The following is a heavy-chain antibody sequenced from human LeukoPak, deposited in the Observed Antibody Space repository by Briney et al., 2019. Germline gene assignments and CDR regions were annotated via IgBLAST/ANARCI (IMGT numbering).Heavy chain of an antibody. CDR1: GGSFSDYS. Sequence: PSETLSLTCAVYGGSFSDYSWNWIRQPPGKGLEWIGEINRSGSTNYNPSLRGRVTISADTSKNQFSLKMSSVTAADTAVYFCARKPNYPDYWGQGTPVTVSS. J-gene: IGHJ4*02. CDR2: INRSGST. D-gene: IGHD1-1*01. CDR3: ARKPNYPDY. V-gene: IGHV4-34*01.